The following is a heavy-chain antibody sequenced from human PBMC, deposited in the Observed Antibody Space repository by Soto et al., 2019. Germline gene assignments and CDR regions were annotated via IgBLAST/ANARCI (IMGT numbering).Heavy chain of an antibody. CDR2: IWFDGSVE. J-gene: IGHJ4*02. V-gene: IGHV3-33*01. CDR1: GFDFSHYG. CDR3: ARDTWKDGYNNGGMYFDA. Sequence: QVQLVESGGGVVQPGRSLRLSCEASGFDFSHYGMHWVRQAPGKGLEWVGRIWFDGSVESYADSVKDRFTISRDNSKNTLFLEMKGLRVDDTAVYYCARDTWKDGYNNGGMYFDAWGQGTLVTVSS. D-gene: IGHD6-25*01.